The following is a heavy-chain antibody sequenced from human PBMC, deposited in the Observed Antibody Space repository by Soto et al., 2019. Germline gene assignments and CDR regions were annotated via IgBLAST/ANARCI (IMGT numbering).Heavy chain of an antibody. CDR3: ARKNPTYYYDSSGSGPDY. D-gene: IGHD3-22*01. Sequence: PGGSLRLSCAASGFTFSSYAMHWVRQAPGKGLEWVAVISYDGSNKYYADSVKGRFTISRDNSKNTLYLQMNSLRAEDTAVYYCARKNPTYYYDSSGSGPDYWGQGTLVTVSS. J-gene: IGHJ4*02. CDR1: GFTFSSYA. V-gene: IGHV3-30-3*01. CDR2: ISYDGSNK.